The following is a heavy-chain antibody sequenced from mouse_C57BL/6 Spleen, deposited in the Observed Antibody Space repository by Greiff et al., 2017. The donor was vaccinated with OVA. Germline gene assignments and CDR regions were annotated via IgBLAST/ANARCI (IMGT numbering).Heavy chain of an antibody. D-gene: IGHD2-4*01. CDR3: ARGYYDYPYAMDY. CDR2: ISDGGSYT. J-gene: IGHJ4*01. CDR1: GFTFSSYA. V-gene: IGHV5-4*01. Sequence: EVQRVESGGGLVKPGGSLKLSCAASGFTFSSYAMSWVRQTPEKRLEWVATISDGGSYTYYPDNAKGRFTISRDNAKNNLYLQMSHLKSEDTAMYYCARGYYDYPYAMDYWGQGTSVTVSS.